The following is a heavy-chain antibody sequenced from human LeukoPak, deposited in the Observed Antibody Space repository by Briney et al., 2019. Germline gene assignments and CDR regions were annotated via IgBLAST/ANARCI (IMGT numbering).Heavy chain of an antibody. D-gene: IGHD1-14*01. V-gene: IGHV3-30*02. CDR2: AHYIGTVA. Sequence: GGSLRLSCAASGFTFSSYAMSWVRQAPGKGLEGVAFAHYIGTVAYYAESVKGRFSVSRDVSKSTVYLQMNSLGVEDTAVYYCAKDGRRTWDLDYWGRGTLVTVSS. CDR3: AKDGRRTWDLDY. CDR1: GFTFSSYA. J-gene: IGHJ4*02.